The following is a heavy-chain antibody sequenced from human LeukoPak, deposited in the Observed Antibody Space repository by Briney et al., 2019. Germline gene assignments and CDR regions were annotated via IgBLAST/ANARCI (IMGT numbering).Heavy chain of an antibody. D-gene: IGHD6-13*01. Sequence: GESLKISFKGSGYTFTSYWIGWVRQMPGKGLEWMGIIYPGDSDTRYSPSSQGQVAISADKSISTAYLQWNSLKASDTAIYYCARRAAGSWWFDPWGQGTLVTVSS. CDR2: IYPGDSDT. V-gene: IGHV5-51*01. J-gene: IGHJ5*02. CDR3: ARRAAGSWWFDP. CDR1: GYTFTSYW.